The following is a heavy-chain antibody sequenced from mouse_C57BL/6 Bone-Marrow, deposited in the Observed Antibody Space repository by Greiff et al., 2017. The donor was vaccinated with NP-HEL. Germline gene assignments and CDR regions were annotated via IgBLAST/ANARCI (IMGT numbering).Heavy chain of an antibody. CDR3: ARDIYDGYYWYFDV. CDR2: INPYNGGT. V-gene: IGHV1-19*01. CDR1: GYTFTDYY. D-gene: IGHD2-3*01. J-gene: IGHJ1*03. Sequence: VHVKQSGPVLVKPGASVKMSCKASGYTFTDYYMNWVKQSHGKSLEWIGVINPYNGGTSYNQKFKGKATLTVDKSSSTAYMELNSLTSEDSAVYYCARDIYDGYYWYFDVWGTGTTVTVSS.